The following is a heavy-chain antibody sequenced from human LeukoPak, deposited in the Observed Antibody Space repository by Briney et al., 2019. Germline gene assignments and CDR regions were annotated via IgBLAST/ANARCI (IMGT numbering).Heavy chain of an antibody. Sequence: GGSLRLSCAASGFTFSGSAMHWVRQASGKGLEWVTFIQFDGSKKYYADSVKGRFIISRDNSKNTMYLQMNSLRAEDTAVYYCARILDSAWGELGYWGQGTLVTVSS. D-gene: IGHD6-19*01. CDR1: GFTFSGSA. V-gene: IGHV3-30*04. CDR3: ARILDSAWGELGY. CDR2: IQFDGSKK. J-gene: IGHJ4*02.